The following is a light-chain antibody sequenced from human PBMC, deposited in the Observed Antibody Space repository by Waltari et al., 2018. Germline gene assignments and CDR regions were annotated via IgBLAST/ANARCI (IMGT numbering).Light chain of an antibody. Sequence: QLVLTQSPSASASLGASVKLTCTLSSGHSTNVIAWLQKRPERGPRYLMKVKSDGSHNKGDEIPDRFSGSSSGAEHYLTISSLQSEDEADYYCQTGGHGTWVFGGGTKLTVL. CDR3: QTGGHGTWV. J-gene: IGLJ3*02. V-gene: IGLV4-69*01. CDR1: SGHSTNV. CDR2: VKSDGSH.